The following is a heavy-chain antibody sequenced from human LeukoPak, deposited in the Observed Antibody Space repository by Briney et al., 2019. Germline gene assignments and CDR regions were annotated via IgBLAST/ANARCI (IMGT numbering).Heavy chain of an antibody. Sequence: GGSLRLSCAASGFTFSNAWMSWVRQAPGKGLEWVAVISYDGSNKYYADSVKGRFTISRDNSKNTLYLQMNSLRAEDTAVYYCAKGLAEYSSILPWFDPWGQGTLVTVSS. CDR3: AKGLAEYSSILPWFDP. J-gene: IGHJ5*02. CDR2: ISYDGSNK. CDR1: GFTFSNAW. V-gene: IGHV3-30*18. D-gene: IGHD6-6*01.